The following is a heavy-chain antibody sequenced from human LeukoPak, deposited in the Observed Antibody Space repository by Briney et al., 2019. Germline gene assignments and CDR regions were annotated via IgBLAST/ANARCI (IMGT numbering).Heavy chain of an antibody. V-gene: IGHV4-59*12. Sequence: SETLSLTCTVSGGSISSYYWSWIRQPPGKGLEWIGYIYYSGSTNYNPSLKSRVTISVDTSKNQFSLKLSSVTAADTAVYYCARGTEQLAPYYYYYMDVWGKGTTVTVSS. CDR3: ARGTEQLAPYYYYYMDV. CDR2: IYYSGST. CDR1: GGSISSYY. J-gene: IGHJ6*03. D-gene: IGHD6-13*01.